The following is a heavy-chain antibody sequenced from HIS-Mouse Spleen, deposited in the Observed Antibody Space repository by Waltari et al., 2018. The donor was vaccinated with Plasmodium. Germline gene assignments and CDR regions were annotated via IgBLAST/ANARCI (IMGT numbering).Heavy chain of an antibody. V-gene: IGHV3-9*01. CDR1: GFTFDDYA. D-gene: IGHD6-6*01. CDR3: AKDRKYSSSRGAFDI. Sequence: EVQLVESGGGLVQPGRSLRLSCAASGFTFDDYAMHWVRQAPGKGLEGVSGISWNSGSIGYADSVKGRFTISRDNAKNALYLQMNSLRAEDTALYYCAKDRKYSSSRGAFDIWGQGTMVTVSS. J-gene: IGHJ3*02. CDR2: ISWNSGSI.